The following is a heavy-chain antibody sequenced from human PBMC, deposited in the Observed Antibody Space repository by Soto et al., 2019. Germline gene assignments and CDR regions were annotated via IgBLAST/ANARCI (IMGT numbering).Heavy chain of an antibody. CDR3: ARDNRYNWNDEGWFDP. J-gene: IGHJ5*02. V-gene: IGHV1-8*01. D-gene: IGHD1-20*01. CDR2: MNPNSGNT. Sequence: VKVSCKASGYSFSDYDINWVRQATGQGPEWMGWMNPNSGNTGYAQKFQGRVTMTRNTSINTAYMELSSLGSEDTAVYYCARDNRYNWNDEGWFDPWGQGTLVTVS. CDR1: GYSFSDYD.